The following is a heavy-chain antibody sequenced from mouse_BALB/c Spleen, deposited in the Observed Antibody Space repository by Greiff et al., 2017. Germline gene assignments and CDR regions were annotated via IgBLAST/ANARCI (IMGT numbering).Heavy chain of an antibody. Sequence: EVKLVESGGGLVKPGGSLKLSCAASGFTFSSYTMSWVRQTPEKRLEWVATISSGGSYTYYPDSVKGRFTISRDNAKNTLYLQMSSLKSEDTALYYCARYGNKYYFDYWGQGTTLTVSS. V-gene: IGHV5-6-4*01. D-gene: IGHD2-1*01. CDR3: ARYGNKYYFDY. CDR2: ISSGGSYT. CDR1: GFTFSSYT. J-gene: IGHJ2*01.